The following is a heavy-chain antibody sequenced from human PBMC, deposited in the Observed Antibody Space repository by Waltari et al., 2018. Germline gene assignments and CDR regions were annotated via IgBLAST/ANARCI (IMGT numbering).Heavy chain of an antibody. V-gene: IGHV4-38-2*02. D-gene: IGHD2-2*01. CDR1: GYSLSSGYY. CDR3: ARGMPGDY. J-gene: IGHJ4*02. Sequence: QVQLQESGPGLVKPSETLSLTCTVSGYSLSSGYYWGWIRQPPGKGLEWIGSIYHSGSTYYNPSLKSRVTISVDTSKNQFSLKLSSVTAADTAVYYCARGMPGDYWGQGTLVTVSS. CDR2: IYHSGST.